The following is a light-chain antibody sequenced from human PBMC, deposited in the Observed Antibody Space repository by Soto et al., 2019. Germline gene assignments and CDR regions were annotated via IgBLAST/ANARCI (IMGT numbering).Light chain of an antibody. CDR1: QSVANT. V-gene: IGKV3-15*01. J-gene: IGKJ4*01. Sequence: EIVMTQSPATLSVSPVEGVTLSCRASQSVANTLAWYQQRPGQAPRLLMYAASTRATGIPARFSGSGSGTEFTLTITSLQSEDFAVYYCQQYNNWPLTFGGGTKVDIK. CDR2: AAS. CDR3: QQYNNWPLT.